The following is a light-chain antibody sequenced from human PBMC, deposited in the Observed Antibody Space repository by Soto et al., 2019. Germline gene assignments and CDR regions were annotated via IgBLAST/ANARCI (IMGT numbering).Light chain of an antibody. Sequence: EIVMTQSPATLYVSPGERATLSCRASQSIGSTLAWYQQKPGQAPRLLIYDASTRATGIPVRFSGSGSGTELTLTINSLQSEDFTVYYCQQYNNWPFAFGPGTKVDIK. CDR2: DAS. V-gene: IGKV3-15*01. CDR1: QSIGST. J-gene: IGKJ3*01. CDR3: QQYNNWPFA.